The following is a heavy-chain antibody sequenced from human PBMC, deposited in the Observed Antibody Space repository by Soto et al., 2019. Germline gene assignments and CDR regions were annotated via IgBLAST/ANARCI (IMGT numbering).Heavy chain of an antibody. V-gene: IGHV3-30-3*01. CDR2: ISYDGNIK. Sequence: QAQVVESGGGVVQPGRSLRLSCVGSGFTFSIYTMHWVRQAPGKGLEWLTSISYDGNIKYYADSVRGRFTISRDNSRDTLFRQMNSLRPDDTALYYCVLRGTATVAFDIWGQGTMVTVSS. J-gene: IGHJ3*02. CDR3: VLRGTATVAFDI. D-gene: IGHD1-7*01. CDR1: GFTFSIYT.